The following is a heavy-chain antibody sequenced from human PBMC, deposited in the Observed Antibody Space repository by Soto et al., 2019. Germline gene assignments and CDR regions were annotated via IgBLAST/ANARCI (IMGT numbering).Heavy chain of an antibody. D-gene: IGHD3-3*01. Sequence: WGSLRLSCAASGFTFISYWIIFFRHSPGKWLEWVANIKQDGSEKYYVDSVKGRFTISRDNAKNSLYLQMNSLRAEDTAVCYCARSLYDFWSAPWGYWGQGTLVTVSS. J-gene: IGHJ4*02. CDR2: IKQDGSEK. CDR1: GFTFISYW. CDR3: ARSLYDFWSAPWGY. V-gene: IGHV3-7*03.